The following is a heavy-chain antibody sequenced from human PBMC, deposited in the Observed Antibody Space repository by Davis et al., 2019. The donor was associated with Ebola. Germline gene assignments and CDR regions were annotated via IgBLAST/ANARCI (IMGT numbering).Heavy chain of an antibody. CDR1: GSTFSSHW. Sequence: GGSLRLSCKDSGSTFSSHWIGWVRQLPGKGLEWMGIIYTGDSDTRYSPSFRGQVTISADKSMKTAFLQWSSLKASDSGMYYCASLRRTITGMDDGFDIWGQGTMVTVSS. CDR2: IYTGDSDT. CDR3: ASLRRTITGMDDGFDI. D-gene: IGHD2-8*02. V-gene: IGHV5-51*01. J-gene: IGHJ3*02.